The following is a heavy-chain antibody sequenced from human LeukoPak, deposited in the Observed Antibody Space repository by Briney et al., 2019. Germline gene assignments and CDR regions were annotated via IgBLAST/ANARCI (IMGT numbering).Heavy chain of an antibody. V-gene: IGHV1-69*04. CDR2: IIPILGIA. CDR1: GGTFSSYA. CDR3: ARGGKVYYDSSGNGDIAFDI. J-gene: IGHJ3*02. D-gene: IGHD3-22*01. Sequence: SVKVSCKASGGTFSSYAISWVRQAPGQGLEWMGRIIPILGIANYAQKFQGRVTITADKSTSTAYMELSSLRSEDTAVYYCARGGKVYYDSSGNGDIAFDIWGRGTMVTVSS.